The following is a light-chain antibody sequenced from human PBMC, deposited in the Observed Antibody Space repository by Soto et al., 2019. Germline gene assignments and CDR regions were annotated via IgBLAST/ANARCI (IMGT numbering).Light chain of an antibody. CDR2: GAS. CDR1: QSVSSSY. V-gene: IGKV3-20*01. CDR3: QQYGSSPLT. J-gene: IGKJ4*01. Sequence: EIVLTQSPGTLSLSPGERATLSCRASQSVSSSYLAWYQQKPGQAPRLLIYGASRGATGIPDRFSGSGSGTDFTLTISRLEPDDFAVYYCQQYGSSPLTFGGGTKVEIK.